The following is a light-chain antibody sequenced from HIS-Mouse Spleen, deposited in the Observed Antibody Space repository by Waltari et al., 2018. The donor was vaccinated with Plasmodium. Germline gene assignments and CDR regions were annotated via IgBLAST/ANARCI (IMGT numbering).Light chain of an antibody. CDR2: RDS. CDR1: NIGSKN. V-gene: IGLV3-9*01. Sequence: SYELTQPLSASVALGPTARLTCGGTNIGSKNGHWYQQQPGQAPVLVIYRDSNRPSGIPERFSGSNSGNTATLTISRAQAGDEADYYCQVWDSSTVVFGGGTKLTVL. J-gene: IGLJ2*01. CDR3: QVWDSSTVV.